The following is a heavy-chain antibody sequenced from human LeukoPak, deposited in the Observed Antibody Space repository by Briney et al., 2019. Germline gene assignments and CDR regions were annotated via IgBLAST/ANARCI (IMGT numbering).Heavy chain of an antibody. J-gene: IGHJ4*02. Sequence: MTGGSLRLSCAASGFTFSSYSMNWVRQAPGKGLEWVSSISSSSYIYYADSVKGRFTISRDNAKNSLYLQMNSLRAEGTAVYYCARSPTTVTTHFDYWGQGTLVTVSS. V-gene: IGHV3-21*01. CDR1: GFTFSSYS. CDR2: ISSSSYI. D-gene: IGHD4-11*01. CDR3: ARSPTTVTTHFDY.